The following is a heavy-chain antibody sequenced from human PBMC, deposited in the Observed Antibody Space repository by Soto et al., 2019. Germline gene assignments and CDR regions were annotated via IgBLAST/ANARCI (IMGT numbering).Heavy chain of an antibody. D-gene: IGHD3-16*01. CDR3: ARHSPRSVARLLGKNNWFDP. CDR2: IYYLGST. J-gene: IGHJ5*02. V-gene: IGHV4-39*01. CDR1: VDSISSSSYY. Sequence: NPSETLSLTCIVSVDSISSSSYYWGWILQPPGKGLEWIASIYYLGSTYYNPSLKRRVTMSIDTSRNQFSLKLTSVIAADTAVYYCARHSPRSVARLLGKNNWFDPWGQGTPVTVSS.